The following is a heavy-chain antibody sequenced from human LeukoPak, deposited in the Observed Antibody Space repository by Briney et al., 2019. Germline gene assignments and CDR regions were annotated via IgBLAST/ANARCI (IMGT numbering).Heavy chain of an antibody. CDR3: ARDLMITFGGVIPLDY. D-gene: IGHD3-16*01. CDR2: IYTSGST. J-gene: IGHJ4*02. V-gene: IGHV4-4*08. Sequence: SETLSLTCTVSGGSISSYYWSWIRQPPGKGLEWIGRIYTSGSTNYNPSLKSRVTISVDTSKNQFSLKLSSVTAADTAVYYCARDLMITFGGVIPLDYWGQGTLVTVSS. CDR1: GGSISSYY.